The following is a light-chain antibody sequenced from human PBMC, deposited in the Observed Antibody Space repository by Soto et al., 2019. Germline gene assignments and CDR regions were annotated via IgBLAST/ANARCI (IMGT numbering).Light chain of an antibody. CDR3: QQYNNWPPGVT. CDR2: GAS. J-gene: IGKJ3*01. Sequence: EIVMTQSPATLSVSPGERATLSCRASQSVSSNLAWYQQKPGQAPRLLIYGASTRATGIPARFSGSGSGTAFNLTISSLQSEDFAVYYCQQYNNWPPGVTFGPGTKVDIK. CDR1: QSVSSN. V-gene: IGKV3-15*01.